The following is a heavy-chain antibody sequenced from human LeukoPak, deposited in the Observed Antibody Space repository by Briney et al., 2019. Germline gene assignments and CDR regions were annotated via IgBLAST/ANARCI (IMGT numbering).Heavy chain of an antibody. V-gene: IGHV3-48*03. Sequence: GGSLRLSCAASGFTFSSYEMNWVRQAPGKGLEWVSYISNSGSTIYYADSVRGRFIISRDNSKNTLYLQMNSLRVEDTAVYYCARVGGHWGQGTLVTVSS. CDR1: GFTFSSYE. CDR3: ARVGGH. D-gene: IGHD3-10*01. CDR2: ISNSGSTI. J-gene: IGHJ4*02.